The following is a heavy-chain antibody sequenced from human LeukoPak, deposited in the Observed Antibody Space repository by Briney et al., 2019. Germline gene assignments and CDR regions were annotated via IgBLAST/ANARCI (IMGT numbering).Heavy chain of an antibody. V-gene: IGHV3-7*01. CDR2: IKQDGSEK. D-gene: IGHD3-10*01. Sequence: GGSLRLSCAAYGFTFSSYWMSRVRQAPGKGLEWVANIKQDGSEKYYGDSVKGRFTISRDNAKNSLYLQMNSLRAEDTAVYYCAREGVAGRGYYYYYYMDVWGKGTTVTVSS. CDR1: GFTFSSYW. CDR3: AREGVAGRGYYYYYYMDV. J-gene: IGHJ6*03.